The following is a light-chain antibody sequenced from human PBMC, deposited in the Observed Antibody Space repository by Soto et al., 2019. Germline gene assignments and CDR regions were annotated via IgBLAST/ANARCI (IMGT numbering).Light chain of an antibody. V-gene: IGKV3D-15*01. J-gene: IGKJ4*01. CDR2: GAS. Sequence: EIVITQSPATLSVSRGERATLSCRANQAISSNLAWYQQKPGQAPRLLIHGASSRVTGIPDRFSGSGSGTDFTLTITRLEPEDFAVYYCQQYQSLTFGGGTKV. CDR3: QQYQSLT. CDR1: QAISSN.